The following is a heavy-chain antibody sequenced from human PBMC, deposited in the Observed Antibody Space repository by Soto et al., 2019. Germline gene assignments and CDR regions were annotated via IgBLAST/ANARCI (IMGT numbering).Heavy chain of an antibody. V-gene: IGHV3-43*01. CDR2: LTGSGGST. D-gene: IGHD5-18*01. J-gene: IGHJ4*02. CDR3: EKAQTLMDTIDEYYFDY. Sequence: PGGSLRLSCAASGFTFDDYTMHWVRQAPGKGLEWVALLTGSGGSTSYADSVKGRFTISRDNSKNTLYLQMNSLRADDTALYYCEKAQTLMDTIDEYYFDYWGQGTLVTVSS. CDR1: GFTFDDYT.